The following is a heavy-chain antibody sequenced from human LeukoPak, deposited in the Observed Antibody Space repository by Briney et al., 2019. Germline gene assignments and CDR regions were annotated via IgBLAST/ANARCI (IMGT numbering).Heavy chain of an antibody. V-gene: IGHV3-49*03. D-gene: IGHD3-22*01. Sequence: GGSLRLSCTASGFTLGDYAMSWFRKAPGKGLEWVGFIRSKAYGGTTEYAASVKGRFTISRDDSKSIAYLQMNSLKTEDTAVYYCTRSDYYDSSGYYYFDYWGQGTLVTVSS. CDR3: TRSDYYDSSGYYYFDY. CDR2: IRSKAYGGTT. J-gene: IGHJ4*02. CDR1: GFTLGDYA.